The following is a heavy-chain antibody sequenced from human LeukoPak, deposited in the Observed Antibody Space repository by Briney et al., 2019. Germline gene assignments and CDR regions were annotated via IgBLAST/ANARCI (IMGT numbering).Heavy chain of an antibody. D-gene: IGHD3-10*01. Sequence: PGGSLRLSCAASGFTFDDYAMHWVRQAPGKGLEWGSGISWNSGSIGYADSVKGRFTISRDNAKNSLYLQMNSLRAEDTAVYYCARGRRFGDAFDIWGQGTMVTVSS. V-gene: IGHV3-9*01. CDR1: GFTFDDYA. CDR3: ARGRRFGDAFDI. CDR2: ISWNSGSI. J-gene: IGHJ3*02.